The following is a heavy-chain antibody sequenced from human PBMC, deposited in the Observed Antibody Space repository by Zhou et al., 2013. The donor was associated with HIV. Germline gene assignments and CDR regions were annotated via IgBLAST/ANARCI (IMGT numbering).Heavy chain of an antibody. J-gene: IGHJ6*03. D-gene: IGHD2-15*01. Sequence: QVQLVQSGAEVKKPGASVKVSCKASGYTFTSYYLHWVRQAPGQGLEWMGGIIPILGIANYAQKFQGRVTITTDESTSTAYMELSSLRSEDTAVYYCARGLGYCSGGRCYSYYYYMDVWGKGTTVTVSS. CDR2: IIPILGIA. CDR3: ARGLGYCSGGRCYSYYYYMDV. V-gene: IGHV1-69*01. CDR1: GYTFTSYY.